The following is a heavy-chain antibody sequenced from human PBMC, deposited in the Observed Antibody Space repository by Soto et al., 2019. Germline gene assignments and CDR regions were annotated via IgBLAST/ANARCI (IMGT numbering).Heavy chain of an antibody. D-gene: IGHD3-22*01. Sequence: QVQLVESGGGVVQPGRSLRLTCAASGFTFSSNGMHWVRQAPGKGLEWVALVAYDGSKTYYGDSVRGRFTISRDNSENTLYLQMNSLRAEDTAVYYCARWVGGSMYDNSGKYDSWGQGTPVTVSS. J-gene: IGHJ5*01. CDR2: VAYDGSKT. V-gene: IGHV3-30*03. CDR1: GFTFSSNG. CDR3: ARWVGGSMYDNSGKYDS.